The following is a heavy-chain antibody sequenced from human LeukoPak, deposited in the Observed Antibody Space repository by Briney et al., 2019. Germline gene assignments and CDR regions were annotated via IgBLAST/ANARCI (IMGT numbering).Heavy chain of an antibody. CDR2: IYYSGST. Sequence: PAESLSLTCTVSGGSISSYYWSWIRQPPGKGLEWIGYIYYSGSTNYNPSLKSRVTISIDKSKNQYSRKLISGTDADTAVYYCARVFKGGHDFLSGYARPLYYGMDGRGQGTTVTVSS. D-gene: IGHD3-3*01. CDR3: ARVFKGGHDFLSGYARPLYYGMDG. CDR1: GGSISSYY. J-gene: IGHJ6*02. V-gene: IGHV4-59*01.